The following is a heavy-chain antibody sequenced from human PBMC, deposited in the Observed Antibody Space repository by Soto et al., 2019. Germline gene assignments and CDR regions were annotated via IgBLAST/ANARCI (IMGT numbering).Heavy chain of an antibody. J-gene: IGHJ6*02. V-gene: IGHV3-53*01. CDR2: SCSGSST. CDR3: GKIMGYSYHYALDV. CDR1: GFTVSSNY. Sequence: GGSLRLSCASSGFTVSSNYMSWVRQAPGRGVEGVSVSCSGSSTYYADSVKGRFTISRDNSKNTLYLQMNSLRAEDTAVYYCGKIMGYSYHYALDVWGQGTTVTVSS. D-gene: IGHD2-8*01.